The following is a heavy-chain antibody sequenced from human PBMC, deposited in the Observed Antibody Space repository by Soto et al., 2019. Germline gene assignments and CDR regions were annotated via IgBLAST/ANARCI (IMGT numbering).Heavy chain of an antibody. CDR3: ARVGYSSTGTTFHYHGLDV. Sequence: QVQLVQSGAEVKKPGASVKVSCKASGYNFTSHYMHWVRQAPGQGLESMGIIYPRGGTTIYAQKLQGRVTMTRETTTHTFYMELSSLRSEDTAMYYCARVGYSSTGTTFHYHGLDVWGQGTTVTVSS. D-gene: IGHD3-22*01. J-gene: IGHJ6*02. V-gene: IGHV1-46*01. CDR2: IYPRGGTT. CDR1: GYNFTSHY.